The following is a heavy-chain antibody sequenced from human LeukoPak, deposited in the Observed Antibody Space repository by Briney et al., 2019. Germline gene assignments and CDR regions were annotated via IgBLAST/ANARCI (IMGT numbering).Heavy chain of an antibody. CDR3: ARTHSSGYLSV. CDR1: GGSFSGYY. CDR2: INHSGST. D-gene: IGHD3-22*01. Sequence: PSETLSLTCAVYGGSFSGYYWSWIRQPPGKGLEWIGEINHSGSTNHNPSLKSRVTISVDTSKNQFSLKLSSVTAADTAVYYCARTHSSGYLSVWGQGTLVTVSS. V-gene: IGHV4-34*01. J-gene: IGHJ4*02.